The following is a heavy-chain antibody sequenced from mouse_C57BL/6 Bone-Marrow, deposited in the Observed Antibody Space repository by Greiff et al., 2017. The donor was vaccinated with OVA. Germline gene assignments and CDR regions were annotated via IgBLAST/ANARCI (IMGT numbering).Heavy chain of an antibody. CDR1: GYTFTSYW. D-gene: IGHD2-4*01. CDR2: IHPNSGST. J-gene: IGHJ4*01. V-gene: IGHV1-64*01. CDR3: ARDYDYDDRTYYAMDY. Sequence: QVQLQQPGAELVKPGASVKLSCKASGYTFTSYWMHWVKQRPGQGLEWIGMIHPNSGSTNYNEKFKSKATLTVDKSSSTAYMQLSSLTSEDSAVYYCARDYDYDDRTYYAMDYWGQGTSVTVSS.